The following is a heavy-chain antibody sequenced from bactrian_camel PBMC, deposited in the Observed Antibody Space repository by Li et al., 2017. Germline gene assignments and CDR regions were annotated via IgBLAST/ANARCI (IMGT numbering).Heavy chain of an antibody. Sequence: HVQLVESGGGSVQAGGSVTLSCALSGYTHRRYVMAWFRQGPGKERDGVAAIDNDGRSAYAASVKGRFTISRDGAQRTIHLQMNRLEPEDTAIYYCAADLQWCRSGYFDPYARLGYRGQGTQVTV. V-gene: IGHV3S53*01. CDR1: GYTHRRYV. J-gene: IGHJ4*01. D-gene: IGHD2*01. CDR2: IDNDGRS. CDR3: AADLQWCRSGYFDPYARLGY.